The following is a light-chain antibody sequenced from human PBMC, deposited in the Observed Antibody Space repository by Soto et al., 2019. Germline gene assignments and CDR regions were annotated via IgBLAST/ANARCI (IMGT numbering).Light chain of an antibody. CDR1: QDVGTY. CDR2: GAS. CDR3: QQGGNWPVT. J-gene: IGKJ5*01. V-gene: IGKV3D-11*01. Sequence: VLTQSPVTLSLSPGERATLSCRASQDVGTYVAWYQVRGGQAPRLLISGASKRATGIPDRINGGGSGADFILPIHRLESGDSAVYFCQQGGNWPVTFGQGTRVEIK.